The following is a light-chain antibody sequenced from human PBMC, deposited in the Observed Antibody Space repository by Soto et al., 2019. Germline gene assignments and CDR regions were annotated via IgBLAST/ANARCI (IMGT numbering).Light chain of an antibody. Sequence: QSVLTQPPSASGTPGQRVTISCSGSSSNIRSNTVNWYQQLPGTAPKLLIYSNNERPSGVPDRFSGSKSGTSASLAISGLQSEDEADYYCAAWDASLNGGVFGGGTQLTVL. CDR1: SSNIRSNT. V-gene: IGLV1-44*01. CDR2: SNN. J-gene: IGLJ3*02. CDR3: AAWDASLNGGV.